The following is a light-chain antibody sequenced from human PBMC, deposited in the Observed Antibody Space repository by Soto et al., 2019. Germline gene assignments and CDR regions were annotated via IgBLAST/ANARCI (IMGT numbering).Light chain of an antibody. CDR2: DVS. CDR3: SSYAGTHIV. Sequence: QSVLTQPPSASGSPGQSVAISCTGTSSDVGCYNYVSWYQQHPGKAPKLMIYDVSKRPSGVPDRFSGSKSGNTASLTVSGLQAEDEADYYCSSYAGTHIVFGTGTKVTVL. V-gene: IGLV2-8*01. CDR1: SSDVGCYNY. J-gene: IGLJ1*01.